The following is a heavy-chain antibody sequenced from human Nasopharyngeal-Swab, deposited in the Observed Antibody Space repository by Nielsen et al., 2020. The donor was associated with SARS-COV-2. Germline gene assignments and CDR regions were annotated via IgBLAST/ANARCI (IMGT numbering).Heavy chain of an antibody. D-gene: IGHD6-13*01. CDR3: ARDQGSSWYTYYYYYGMDV. CDR1: GFTFSSYA. J-gene: IGHJ6*02. V-gene: IGHV3-30-3*01. CDR2: ISYDGSKK. Sequence: GESLKISCAASGFTFSSYAMHWVRQAPGKGLEWVADISYDGSKKYYADSVKGRFTISRDNSKNTLYLQMNSLRAEDTAVYYCARDQGSSWYTYYYYYGMDVWGQGTTVTVSS.